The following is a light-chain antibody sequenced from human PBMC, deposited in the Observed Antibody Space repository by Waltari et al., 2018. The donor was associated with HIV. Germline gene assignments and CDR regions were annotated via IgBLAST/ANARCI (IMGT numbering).Light chain of an antibody. CDR1: TSDVGAYKY. CDR3: SSYTSSSTLV. Sequence: QSALTQPASVSGSPGQSITISCTGTTSDVGAYKYVSWYHQHPGKAPKLMIYEVSNRPSGVCNRFSGSKSGNTASLTISGLQAEDEADYFCSSYTSSSTLVFGSGTKVTVL. J-gene: IGLJ1*01. CDR2: EVS. V-gene: IGLV2-14*01.